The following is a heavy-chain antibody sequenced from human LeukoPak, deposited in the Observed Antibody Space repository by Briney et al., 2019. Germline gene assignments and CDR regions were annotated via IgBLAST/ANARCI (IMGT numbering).Heavy chain of an antibody. D-gene: IGHD3-22*01. CDR3: ARDRLGYYDSIHEVWVGSYFDY. J-gene: IGHJ4*02. CDR2: INPSGGST. CDR1: GYTFTSYY. Sequence: ASVKVSRKASGYTFTSYYMHWVRQAPGQGLEWMGIINPSGGSTSYAQKFQGRVTMTRDTSTSTVYMELSSLRSEDTAVYYCARDRLGYYDSIHEVWVGSYFDYWGQGTLVTVSS. V-gene: IGHV1-46*01.